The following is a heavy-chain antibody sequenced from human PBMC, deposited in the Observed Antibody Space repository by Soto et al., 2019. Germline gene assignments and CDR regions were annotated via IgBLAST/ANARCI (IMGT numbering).Heavy chain of an antibody. J-gene: IGHJ4*02. CDR3: AKDRREGGNSAFYFDF. V-gene: IGHV3-23*01. CDR2: ISATGGGT. Sequence: GGSLRLSCAASGFKFSNYAMSWVRQAPGKGLEWVSLISATGGGTYYADSVKGRFTIARDNSHNTLYLKVHSLTAEDTDVYYCAKDRREGGNSAFYFDFWGQGAQVTVSS. D-gene: IGHD3-16*01. CDR1: GFKFSNYA.